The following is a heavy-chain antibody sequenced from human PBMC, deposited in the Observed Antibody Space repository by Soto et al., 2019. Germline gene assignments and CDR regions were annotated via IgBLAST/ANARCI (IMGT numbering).Heavy chain of an antibody. CDR3: ARDSPEYSSSTGMDV. V-gene: IGHV1-69*13. CDR1: GGTFSSYA. D-gene: IGHD6-6*01. J-gene: IGHJ6*02. Sequence: GASVKVSCKASGGTFSSYAISWVRQAPGQGLEWMGGIIPIFGTANYAQKFQGRVTITADESTSTAYMELSSLRSEDTAVYYCARDSPEYSSSTGMDVWGQGTTVTVSS. CDR2: IIPIFGTA.